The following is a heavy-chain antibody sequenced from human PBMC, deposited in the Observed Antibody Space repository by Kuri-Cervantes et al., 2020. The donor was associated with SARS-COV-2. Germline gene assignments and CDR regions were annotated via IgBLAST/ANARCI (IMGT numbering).Heavy chain of an antibody. CDR1: GYSFTTYW. J-gene: IGHJ4*02. CDR2: IYPDDSDS. CDR3: ARELTGDMLADY. V-gene: IGHV5-51*01. Sequence: GGSLRLSCKGSGYSFTTYWIGWVRQMPGKGLEWMGIIYPDDSDSRYSPSFQGQVTMSADKSISTAYLQWSSLKASDTAMYYCARELTGDMLADYWGQGTLVTVSS. D-gene: IGHD7-27*01.